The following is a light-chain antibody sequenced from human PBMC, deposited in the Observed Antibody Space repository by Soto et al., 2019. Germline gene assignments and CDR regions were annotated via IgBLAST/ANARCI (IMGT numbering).Light chain of an antibody. Sequence: EIVLTQSPATLSVSPGERATLSCRASQSVNSNLAWYQQKLGQAPRVLIYGASTRATGIPARFSGTGSETDFTLTISRLEPEDFAVYYCQQYDNSPITFGQGTRLEIK. J-gene: IGKJ5*01. CDR2: GAS. V-gene: IGKV3-15*01. CDR3: QQYDNSPIT. CDR1: QSVNSN.